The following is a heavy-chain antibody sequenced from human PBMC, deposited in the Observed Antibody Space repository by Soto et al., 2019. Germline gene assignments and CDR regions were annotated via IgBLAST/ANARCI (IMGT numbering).Heavy chain of an antibody. CDR2: IWYDGSNK. V-gene: IGHV3-33*01. J-gene: IGHJ6*02. Sequence: QVQLVESGGGVVQPGRSLRLSCAASGFTFSSYGMHWVRQAPGKGLEWVAVIWYDGSNKYYADSVKGRFTISRDNSKNTLYLQMNSLRAEDTAVYYCARDITIFGVVIRQNDYYGMDVWGQGTTVTVSS. CDR1: GFTFSSYG. D-gene: IGHD3-3*01. CDR3: ARDITIFGVVIRQNDYYGMDV.